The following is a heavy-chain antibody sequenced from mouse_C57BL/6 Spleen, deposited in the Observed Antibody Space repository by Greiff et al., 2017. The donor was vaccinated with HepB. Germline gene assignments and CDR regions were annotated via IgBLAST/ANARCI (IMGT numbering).Heavy chain of an antibody. CDR2: INPYNGGT. CDR1: GYTFTDYY. D-gene: IGHD2-5*01. Sequence: VQLKESGPVLVKPGASVKMSCKASGYTFTDYYMNWVKQSHGKSLEWIGVINPYNGGTSYNQKFKGKATLTVDKSSSTAYMELNSLTSEDSAVYYCARAKSNSYFDYWGQGTTLTVSS. J-gene: IGHJ2*01. V-gene: IGHV1-19*01. CDR3: ARAKSNSYFDY.